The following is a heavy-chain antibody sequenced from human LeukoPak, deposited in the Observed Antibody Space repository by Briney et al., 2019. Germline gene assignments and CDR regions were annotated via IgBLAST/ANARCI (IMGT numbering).Heavy chain of an antibody. V-gene: IGHV3-53*01. D-gene: IGHD3-22*01. CDR1: GFTVSSNY. Sequence: GGSLRLSCAASGFTVSSNYMSWVRQAPGKGLEWVSVIYSGGSTYYADSVKGRFTISRDNSKNTLYLQMNSLRAEDTAVYYCAKDRTKSLYYYDSSGYYPWGYWGQGTLVTVSS. CDR2: IYSGGST. J-gene: IGHJ4*02. CDR3: AKDRTKSLYYYDSSGYYPWGY.